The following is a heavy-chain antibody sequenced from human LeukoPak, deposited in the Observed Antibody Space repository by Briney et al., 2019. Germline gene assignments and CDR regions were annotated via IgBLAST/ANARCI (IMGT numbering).Heavy chain of an antibody. Sequence: PGGSLRLSCAASGFTFSSYAMSWVRQAPGKGLEWVSAISGSGGSTYYADSVKGRFTISRDNSKNTLYLQMNSLRAEDTAVYYCAKDNDPARYCTNGVCYGGFDYWGQGTLVTVPS. J-gene: IGHJ4*02. CDR3: AKDNDPARYCTNGVCYGGFDY. CDR2: ISGSGGST. CDR1: GFTFSSYA. V-gene: IGHV3-23*01. D-gene: IGHD2-8*01.